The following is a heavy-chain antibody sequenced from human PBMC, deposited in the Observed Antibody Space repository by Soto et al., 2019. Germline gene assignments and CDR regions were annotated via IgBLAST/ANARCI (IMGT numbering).Heavy chain of an antibody. Sequence: AGTLALTFSGSRVSIRRGTNYWAWIRHRPGKALEWIANIYYSGSTFYNPSLKSRVTISLDTSKNQFSLKLRADTAVDTAVDDRERNEARWSFDSWGQGTLVTVSS. CDR3: ERNEARWSFDS. D-gene: IGHD2-8*01. J-gene: IGHJ5*01. CDR2: IYYSGST. V-gene: IGHV4-39*01. CDR1: RVSIRRGTNY.